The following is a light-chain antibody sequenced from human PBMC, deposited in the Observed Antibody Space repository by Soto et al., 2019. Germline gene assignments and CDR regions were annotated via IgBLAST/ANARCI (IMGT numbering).Light chain of an antibody. CDR2: EGS. J-gene: IGLJ1*01. V-gene: IGLV2-23*01. Sequence: QSVRTQPACVSGSPGQSITISCTGTSSDVGSYNLVSWYQQHPGKAPKLMIYEGSKRPSGVSNRFSGSKSGNTASLTISGLQAEDEADYYCCSYAGSSPNYVFGTGTKVTVL. CDR1: SSDVGSYNL. CDR3: CSYAGSSPNYV.